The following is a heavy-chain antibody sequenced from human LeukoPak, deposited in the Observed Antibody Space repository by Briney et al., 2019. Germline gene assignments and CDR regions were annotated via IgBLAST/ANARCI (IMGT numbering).Heavy chain of an antibody. CDR2: IYTSGST. Sequence: KPSETLSLTCTVSGGSISSYYWSWIRQPAGKGLEWIGRIYTSGSTNYNPSLKSRVTMSIDTSKNQFSLKLSSVTAADTAVYYCARDIISGVWFGDNPIWGQGTLVTVSS. CDR1: GGSISSYY. CDR3: ARDIISGVWFGDNPI. J-gene: IGHJ4*02. D-gene: IGHD3-10*01. V-gene: IGHV4-4*07.